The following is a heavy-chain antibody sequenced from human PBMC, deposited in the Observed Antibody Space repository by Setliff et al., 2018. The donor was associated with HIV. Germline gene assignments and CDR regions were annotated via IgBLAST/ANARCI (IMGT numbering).Heavy chain of an antibody. V-gene: IGHV3-48*01. J-gene: IGHJ5*02. D-gene: IGHD3-22*01. Sequence: GALKISCAVSGFTFSSYTMNWVRQAPGKGLEWVSYISSSSSTIYYADSVKGRFTISRDNAKNSLYLQMNSLRAEDTAVYYCARDSPAYYYDSSGYYSPWFDPWGQGTLVTVSS. CDR1: GFTFSSYT. CDR2: ISSSSSTI. CDR3: ARDSPAYYYDSSGYYSPWFDP.